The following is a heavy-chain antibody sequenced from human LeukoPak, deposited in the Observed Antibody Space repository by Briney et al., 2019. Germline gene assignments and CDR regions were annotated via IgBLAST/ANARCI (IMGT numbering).Heavy chain of an antibody. J-gene: IGHJ6*02. Sequence: GESLKISCRGSGYNFTSYWIGWVRQMPGDGLEWMGIIYPADSDTKYRPSFQGQVTISADRSINTAYLQWSSLRASDTAMYYCARMTATVDYYYGMDVWGQGTTVTVSS. CDR3: ARMTATVDYYYGMDV. CDR1: GYNFTSYW. CDR2: IYPADSDT. V-gene: IGHV5-51*01. D-gene: IGHD2-21*02.